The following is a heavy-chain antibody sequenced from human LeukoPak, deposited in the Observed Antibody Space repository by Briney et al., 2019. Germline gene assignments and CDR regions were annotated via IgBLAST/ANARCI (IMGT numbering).Heavy chain of an antibody. CDR2: ISAYNGNQ. CDR1: GYTFTSYG. D-gene: IGHD3-3*01. CDR3: ARAGVRFLEWFDPRAYYFDY. V-gene: IGHV1-18*01. J-gene: IGHJ4*02. Sequence: GAAVTVSCKASGYTFTSYGISWVRQAPGQGLEWMGWISAYNGNQNYAQKLQGRVTIPTDTSTSTAYRELRSLRSDDTAVYYCARAGVRFLEWFDPRAYYFDYWGQGTLVTVSS.